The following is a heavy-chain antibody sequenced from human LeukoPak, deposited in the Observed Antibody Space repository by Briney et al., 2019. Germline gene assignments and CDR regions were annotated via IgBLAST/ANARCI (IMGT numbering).Heavy chain of an antibody. CDR1: GFTFSSYS. V-gene: IGHV3-21*01. Sequence: GGSLRLSCAASGFTFSSYSMNWVRQAPGKGLEWVSSISSSSSYIYYADSVKGRFTISRDNAKNSLYLQMNSLRAEDTAVYYCASIRPSWGEADHWGQGTLVTVSS. CDR2: ISSSSSYI. D-gene: IGHD2-2*01. J-gene: IGHJ4*02. CDR3: ASIRPSWGEADH.